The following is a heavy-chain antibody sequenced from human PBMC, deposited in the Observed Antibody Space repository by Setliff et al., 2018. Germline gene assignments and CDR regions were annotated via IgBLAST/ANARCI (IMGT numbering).Heavy chain of an antibody. D-gene: IGHD3-22*01. J-gene: IGHJ4*02. V-gene: IGHV3-74*01. CDR2: INSDGSTT. Sequence: GGSLRLSCAASGFTFNNYFMIWVRQAPRKGLVWVSRINSDGSTTTYADSVKGRFTISRDNGKNTVYLQMNSLRAEDTAMYYCVRGSAYSSGSFDCWGQGTLVTVSS. CDR1: GFTFNNYF. CDR3: VRGSAYSSGSFDC.